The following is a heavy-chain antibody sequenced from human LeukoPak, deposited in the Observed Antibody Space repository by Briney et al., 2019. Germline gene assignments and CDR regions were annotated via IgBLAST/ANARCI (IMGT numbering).Heavy chain of an antibody. D-gene: IGHD6-19*01. CDR1: GGSISSYY. CDR3: ASSSGWLLYYYYGMDA. V-gene: IGHV4-59*12. J-gene: IGHJ6*02. CDR2: IYYSGST. Sequence: PSETLSLTCTVSGGSISSYYWSWIRQPPGKGLEWIGYIYYSGSTNYNPSLKSRVTISVDTSKNQFSLKLSSVTAADTAVYYCASSSGWLLYYYYGMDAWGQGTTVTVSS.